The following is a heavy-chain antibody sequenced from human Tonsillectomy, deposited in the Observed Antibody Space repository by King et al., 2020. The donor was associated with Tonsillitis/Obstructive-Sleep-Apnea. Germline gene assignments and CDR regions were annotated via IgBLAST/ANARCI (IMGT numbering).Heavy chain of an antibody. CDR3: TTAETDY. V-gene: IGHV3-15*01. CDR1: GFTFSNAW. J-gene: IGHJ4*02. Sequence: VQLVESGGGLVKPGGSLRLSCAASGFTFSNAWMSWGRQAPGKGLEWVGLIKSKTDGGTTDYAAPVKGRFTISRDDSKNTLYLQMNSLKTEDTAVYYCTTAETDYWGQGTLVTVSS. CDR2: IKSKTDGGTT.